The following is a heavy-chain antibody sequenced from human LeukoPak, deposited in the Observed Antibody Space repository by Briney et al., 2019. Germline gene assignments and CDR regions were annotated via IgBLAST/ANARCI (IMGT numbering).Heavy chain of an antibody. J-gene: IGHJ4*02. CDR2: IRFDVTDK. D-gene: IGHD1-26*01. CDR1: GFAFRTYA. CDR3: AKDSGSYGIDN. Sequence: QTGGSLRLSCAASGFAFRTYAMHWVRQAPGKGLEWVTHIRFDVTDKYYADSVKGRFTISRDNSKYTLYLQMNSLRAEDTAVYYCAKDSGSYGIDNRGAGALVTVSS. V-gene: IGHV3-30*02.